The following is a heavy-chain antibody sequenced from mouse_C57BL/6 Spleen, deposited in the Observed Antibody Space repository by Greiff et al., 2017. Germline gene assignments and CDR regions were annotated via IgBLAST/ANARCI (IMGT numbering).Heavy chain of an antibody. V-gene: IGHV8-8*01. J-gene: IGHJ1*03. D-gene: IGHD2-2*01. CDR3: ARYGDDDLYFDV. Sequence: QVTLQVSGPGILQPSQTLSLTCSFSGFSLSTFGMGVVWLRQPPGKGLEGLVHIWWGDAKYNNPTLKSPLTISKETSKNQVFLKIGNVDTADTATYYCARYGDDDLYFDVWGTGTTLTVSS. CDR2: IWWGDAK. CDR1: GFSLSTFGMG.